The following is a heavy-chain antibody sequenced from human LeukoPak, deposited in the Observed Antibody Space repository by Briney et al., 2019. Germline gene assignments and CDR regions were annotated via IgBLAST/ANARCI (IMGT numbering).Heavy chain of an antibody. CDR1: GGSISSYY. J-gene: IGHJ4*02. D-gene: IGHD4-17*01. CDR2: IYYSGST. CDR3: ARRGDYGGYFDY. V-gene: IGHV4-59*08. Sequence: SETLSLTCTVSGGSISSYYWSWIRQPPGKGQEWIGYIYYSGSTNYNPSLKSRVTISVDTSKNQFSLKLSSVTAADTAVYYCARRGDYGGYFDYWGQGTLVTVSS.